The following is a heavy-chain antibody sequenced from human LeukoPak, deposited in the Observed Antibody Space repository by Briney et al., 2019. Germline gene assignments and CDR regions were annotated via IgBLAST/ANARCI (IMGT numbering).Heavy chain of an antibody. CDR1: GFTFSSHW. V-gene: IGHV3-7*04. J-gene: IGHJ4*02. D-gene: IGHD1-14*01. CDR3: ARGGRTGDY. Sequence: GGSLRLSCAASGFTFSSHWMSWVRQAPGKGLEWVANIKQDGSEKYYVDSVKGRFTISRDNAKNSLYLQMNSLRVEDTAVYYCARGGRTGDYWGQGTLVTVSS. CDR2: IKQDGSEK.